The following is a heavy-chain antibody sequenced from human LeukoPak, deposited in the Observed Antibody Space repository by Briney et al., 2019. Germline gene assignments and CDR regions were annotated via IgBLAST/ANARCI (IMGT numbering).Heavy chain of an antibody. Sequence: ASVKVSCKASGYTFTSYYMHWVRQAPGQGLEWMGIINPSGGSTSYAQKFQSRVTMTRDTSTSTVYMELSSLRSEDTAVYYCARDSLRNYYDSSGYYFDYWGQGTLVTVSS. CDR2: INPSGGST. D-gene: IGHD3-22*01. V-gene: IGHV1-46*01. J-gene: IGHJ4*02. CDR3: ARDSLRNYYDSSGYYFDY. CDR1: GYTFTSYY.